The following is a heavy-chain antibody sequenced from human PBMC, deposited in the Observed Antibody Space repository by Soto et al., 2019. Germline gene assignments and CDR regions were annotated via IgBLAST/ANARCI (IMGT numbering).Heavy chain of an antibody. J-gene: IGHJ4*02. CDR1: GGSFSGYY. CDR3: ASPYDILTGYYI. Sequence: PSETLSLTCAVYGGSFSGYYWSWIRQPPGKGLEWIGEINHSGSTNYNPSLKSRVTISVDTSKNQFSLKLSSVTAADTAVYYCASPYDILTGYYIWGQGTLVTVSS. CDR2: INHSGST. V-gene: IGHV4-34*01. D-gene: IGHD3-9*01.